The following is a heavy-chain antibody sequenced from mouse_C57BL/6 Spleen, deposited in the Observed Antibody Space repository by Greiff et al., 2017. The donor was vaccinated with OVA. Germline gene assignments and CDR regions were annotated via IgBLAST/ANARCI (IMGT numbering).Heavy chain of an antibody. CDR3: AREWGSGTWFAY. CDR2: ISSGSSTI. V-gene: IGHV5-17*01. D-gene: IGHD6-1*01. Sequence: EVNLVESGGGLVKPGGSLKLSCAASGFTFSDYGMHWVRQAPEKGLEWVAYISSGSSTIYYADTVKGRFTISRDNAKNTLFLQMTRLRSEDTAMYYCAREWGSGTWFAYWGQGTLVTVSA. CDR1: GFTFSDYG. J-gene: IGHJ3*01.